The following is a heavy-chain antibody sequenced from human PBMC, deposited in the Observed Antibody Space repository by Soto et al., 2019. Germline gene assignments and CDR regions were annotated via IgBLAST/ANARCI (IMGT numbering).Heavy chain of an antibody. V-gene: IGHV3-33*01. D-gene: IGHD4-17*01. CDR1: GFTFNTYS. J-gene: IGHJ4*02. CDR3: ARAGGTTVTGLWHFDS. CDR2: IWYDGTKK. Sequence: QVQLEESGGGVVQPGRSLRLSCEASGFTFNTYSMHWVRQPPGKGLEWLAAIWYDGTKKYYEDSVKGRFIISRDNSKKTLYLEMNSLRAEDTAVYYCARAGGTTVTGLWHFDSWGQGTLVTVAS.